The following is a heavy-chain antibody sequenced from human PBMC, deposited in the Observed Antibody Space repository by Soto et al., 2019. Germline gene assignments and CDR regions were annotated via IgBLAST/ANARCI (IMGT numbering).Heavy chain of an antibody. J-gene: IGHJ4*02. Sequence: QLQLQESGPGLVKPSETLSLTCTVSGGSVSSSSYYWGWVRQPPGKGLEWIGSVYYSGSTYYNPSLESRVTISDDKAKNQYSLKLMSLSASDTAVYDCGRLEGLATISHYFDYWGEGALVTVSS. V-gene: IGHV4-39*01. CDR2: VYYSGST. D-gene: IGHD3-9*01. CDR1: GGSVSSSSYY. CDR3: GRLEGLATISHYFDY.